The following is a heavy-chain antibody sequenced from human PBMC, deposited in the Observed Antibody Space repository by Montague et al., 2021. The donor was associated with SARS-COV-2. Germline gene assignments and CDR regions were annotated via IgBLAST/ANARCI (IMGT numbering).Heavy chain of an antibody. J-gene: IGHJ4*02. Sequence: SETLSLTCTVSGFSISSGYQWGWILQPPGKGLEWIGRFYHSGNTYYSPSLKSRVTISVDTSKNQFSLKLTSLTATDTAVYYCARVGGCSNTNCYASPLFDSWGQGTLVAVSS. CDR2: FYHSGNT. D-gene: IGHD2-2*01. V-gene: IGHV4-38-2*02. CDR3: ARVGGCSNTNCYASPLFDS. CDR1: GFSISSGYQ.